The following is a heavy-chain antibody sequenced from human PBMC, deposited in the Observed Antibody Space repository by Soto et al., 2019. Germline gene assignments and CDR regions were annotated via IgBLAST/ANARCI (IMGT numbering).Heavy chain of an antibody. Sequence: GGSLRLCCAASGFTFSSYGMHWVRQAPGKGLEWVAVISYDGSNKYYADSVKGRFTISRDNSKNTLYLQMNSLRAEDTAVYYCAKDRRDARWLQFGYNWFDPWGQGTLVTVSS. J-gene: IGHJ5*02. CDR3: AKDRRDARWLQFGYNWFDP. CDR2: ISYDGSNK. D-gene: IGHD5-12*01. V-gene: IGHV3-30*18. CDR1: GFTFSSYG.